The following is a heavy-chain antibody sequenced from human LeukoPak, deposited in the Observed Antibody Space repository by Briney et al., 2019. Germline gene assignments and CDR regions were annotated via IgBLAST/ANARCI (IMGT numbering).Heavy chain of an antibody. V-gene: IGHV3-21*01. CDR2: ISSSSSYI. D-gene: IGHD2-2*01. CDR1: GFTFSSYG. Sequence: PGGSLRLSCAASGFTFSSYGMNWVRQAPGKGLEWVSSISSSSSYIYYADSVKGRFTISRDNAKNSLYLQMNSLRAEDTAVYYCARVGDIVVVPAEDYWGQGTLVTVSS. CDR3: ARVGDIVVVPAEDY. J-gene: IGHJ4*02.